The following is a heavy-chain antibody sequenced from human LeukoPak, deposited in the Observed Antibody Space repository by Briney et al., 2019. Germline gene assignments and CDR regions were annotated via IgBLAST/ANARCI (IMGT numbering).Heavy chain of an antibody. CDR2: INPNNGGT. Sequence: ASVKVSCQASGYNFNVHYIHWVRQVPGQGLEWMGWINPNNGGTNYAQKFQGRVTMTSDTSITTAYMELSNLKSDDTAMYYCVRIYRGPDYWGQGTLVTVSS. CDR3: VRIYRGPDY. D-gene: IGHD3-16*02. J-gene: IGHJ4*02. CDR1: GYNFNVHY. V-gene: IGHV1-2*02.